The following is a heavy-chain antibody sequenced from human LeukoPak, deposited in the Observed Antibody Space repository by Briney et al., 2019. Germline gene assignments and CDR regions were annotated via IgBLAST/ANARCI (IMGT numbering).Heavy chain of an antibody. CDR2: ISSSGSTI. D-gene: IGHD4-11*01. V-gene: IGHV3-48*03. CDR3: ARDSTVVYYYYGMDV. CDR1: GFTFSSYE. Sequence: GGSLRLSCAASGFTFSSYEMNWVRQAPGKGLEWVSYISSSGSTIYYADSVKGRFTISIYNAKNSLYLQMNSLRAEDTAVYYCARDSTVVYYYYGMDVWGQGTTVTVSS. J-gene: IGHJ6*02.